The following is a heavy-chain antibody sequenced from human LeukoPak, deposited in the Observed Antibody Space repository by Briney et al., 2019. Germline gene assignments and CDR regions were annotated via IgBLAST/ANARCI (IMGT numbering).Heavy chain of an antibody. J-gene: IGHJ6*03. CDR1: GYTLTELS. CDR2: FDPEDGET. Sequence: ASVKVSCKVSGYTLTELSMHWVRQAPGKGLEWMGGFDPEDGETIYAQKFQGRVTMTEDTSTDTAYMELSSLGSEDTAVYYCAARGVVVVPAADGYYYYYMDVWGKGTTVTVSS. CDR3: AARGVVVVPAADGYYYYYMDV. D-gene: IGHD2-2*01. V-gene: IGHV1-24*01.